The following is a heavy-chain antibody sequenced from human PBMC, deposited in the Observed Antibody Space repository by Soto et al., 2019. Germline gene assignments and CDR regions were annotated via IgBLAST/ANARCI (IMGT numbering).Heavy chain of an antibody. CDR2: ISSSSSYI. CDR1: GFTLSSYS. CDR3: ARYPLDYGWFDP. Sequence: EVQLVESGGGLVKPGGSLRLSCAASGFTLSSYSMNWVRQAPGKGLEWVSSISSSSSYIYYADSVKGRFTISRDNAKNSLYLQMNSLRAEDTAVYYCARYPLDYGWFDPWGQGTLVTVSS. V-gene: IGHV3-21*01. J-gene: IGHJ5*02. D-gene: IGHD4-17*01.